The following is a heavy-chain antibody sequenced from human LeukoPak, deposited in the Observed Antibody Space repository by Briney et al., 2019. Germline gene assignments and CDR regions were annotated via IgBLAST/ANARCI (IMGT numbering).Heavy chain of an antibody. CDR3: AKGTGGRGFSAHFDY. Sequence: PGGSLRLSCAASGFTFSSYAMHWVRQAPGKGLEWVAVISYDGSNKYYADSVKGRFTISRDNSKNTLYLQMNSLRAEDTAVYYCAKGTGGRGFSAHFDYWGQGTLVTVSS. CDR1: GFTFSSYA. V-gene: IGHV3-30-3*01. D-gene: IGHD2-8*02. CDR2: ISYDGSNK. J-gene: IGHJ4*02.